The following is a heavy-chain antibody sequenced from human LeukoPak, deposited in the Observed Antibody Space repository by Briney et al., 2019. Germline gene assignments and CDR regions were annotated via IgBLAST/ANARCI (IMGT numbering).Heavy chain of an antibody. D-gene: IGHD3-16*02. V-gene: IGHV3-74*01. Sequence: GGSLRLSCAASGFTFSRYLMHWVRQAPGKGLVWVSRINGDGSSTTYADSVKGRFTISRDNAKNTLYLQMNSLRVEDMAVYYCATFPERESYRYTANLWGQGTLVTVSS. CDR1: GFTFSRYL. CDR3: ATFPERESYRYTANL. J-gene: IGHJ4*02. CDR2: INGDGSST.